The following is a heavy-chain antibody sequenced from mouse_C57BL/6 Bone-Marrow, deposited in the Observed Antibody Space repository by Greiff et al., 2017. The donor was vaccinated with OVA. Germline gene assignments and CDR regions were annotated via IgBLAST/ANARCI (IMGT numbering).Heavy chain of an antibody. CDR2: IHPNSGST. CDR3: ARPSYYSNYHYAMDY. CDR1: GYTFTSYW. V-gene: IGHV1-64*01. J-gene: IGHJ4*01. D-gene: IGHD2-5*01. Sequence: QVQLQQSGAELVKPGASVKLSCKASGYTFTSYWMHWVKQRPGQGLEWIGMIHPNSGSTNYNEKFKSKATLTVDKSSSTAYMQLSSLTSEDSAVYYCARPSYYSNYHYAMDYWGQGTSVTVSS.